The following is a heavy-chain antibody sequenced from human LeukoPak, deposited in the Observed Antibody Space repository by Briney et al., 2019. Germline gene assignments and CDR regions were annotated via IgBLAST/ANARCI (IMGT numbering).Heavy chain of an antibody. D-gene: IGHD3-10*01. CDR1: GFTFSSYE. J-gene: IGHJ4*02. CDR2: ISDSGTTK. CDR3: ARAFGSGSYSF. Sequence: GGSLRLSCAASGFTFSSYEMNWVRQAPGKGLKWVSYISDSGTTKYYADSVKGRITISRDNAKNSLYLQMNSLRAEDTAVYYCARAFGSGSYSFWGRGTLVSVSS. V-gene: IGHV3-48*03.